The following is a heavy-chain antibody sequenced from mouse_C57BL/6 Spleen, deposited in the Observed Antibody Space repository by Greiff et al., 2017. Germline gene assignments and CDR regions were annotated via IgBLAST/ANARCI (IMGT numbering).Heavy chain of an antibody. D-gene: IGHD2-13*01. V-gene: IGHV1-39*01. CDR1: GYSFTDYN. J-gene: IGHJ2*02. CDR2: INPNYGTT. CDR3: ACGTTYMDY. Sequence: LVESGPELVKPGASVKLSCKASGYSFTDYNMNWVKQSNRKSLEWIGIINPNYGTTSYNQKFKGKATLTVDQSSSTAYMQLNSLTSEDSAVYYCACGTTYMDYWGQGTSLTVSS.